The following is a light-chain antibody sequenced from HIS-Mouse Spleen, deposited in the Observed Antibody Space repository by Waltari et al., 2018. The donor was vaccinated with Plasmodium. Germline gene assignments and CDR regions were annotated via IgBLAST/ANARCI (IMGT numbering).Light chain of an antibody. CDR1: QSIISY. J-gene: IGKJ1*01. CDR3: QQSYSTWT. Sequence: DIQMTQSPSSLSAAVVDRVTITCRASQSIISYLNWYQQKPGKAPKLLIDAASSLQSWVPSRFSGTGSGTDFTLTISSLQPEDFATYFCQQSYSTWTFGQGTKVAIK. CDR2: AAS. V-gene: IGKV1-39*01.